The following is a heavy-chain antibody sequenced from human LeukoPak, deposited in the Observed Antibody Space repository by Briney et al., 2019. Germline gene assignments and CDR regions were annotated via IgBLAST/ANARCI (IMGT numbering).Heavy chain of an antibody. CDR2: IYYSGST. CDR1: GGSISSGDYY. Sequence: SETLSLTCTVSGGSISSGDYYWSWIRRPPGKGLEWIGYIYYSGSTYYNPSLKSRVTMSVDTSKNQFSLKLSSVTAADTAVYYCARDLSPYYYYYMDVWGKGTTVTVSS. V-gene: IGHV4-30-4*08. J-gene: IGHJ6*03. CDR3: ARDLSPYYYYYMDV.